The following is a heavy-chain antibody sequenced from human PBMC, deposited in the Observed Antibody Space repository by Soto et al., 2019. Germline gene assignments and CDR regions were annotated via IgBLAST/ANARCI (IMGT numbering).Heavy chain of an antibody. D-gene: IGHD1-26*01. CDR2: INHSGST. CDR3: ARGEVGGTTACDI. J-gene: IGHJ3*02. Sequence: SETLSLTCADYSGSFSFYYWSWILQPPGKGLEWIGEINHSGSTNYNPSLKSRVTISVDTSKNQFSLRLSSVTAADTAIYYCARGEVGGTTACDIWGQGTMVTVSS. CDR1: SGSFSFYY. V-gene: IGHV4-34*01.